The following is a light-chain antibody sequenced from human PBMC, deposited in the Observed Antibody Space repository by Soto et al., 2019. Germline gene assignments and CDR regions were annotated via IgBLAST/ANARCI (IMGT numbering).Light chain of an antibody. V-gene: IGKV3-11*01. Sequence: EIVLTQSPATLSLSPGERATLSCRASQSVGTFLAWYQHKPGQAPRLLIYDASNRATGVPARFSGSGSGTDFTLTISSLEPEDFAVYYCERRSNWPPALTFGGGTKV. CDR3: ERRSNWPPALT. J-gene: IGKJ4*01. CDR1: QSVGTF. CDR2: DAS.